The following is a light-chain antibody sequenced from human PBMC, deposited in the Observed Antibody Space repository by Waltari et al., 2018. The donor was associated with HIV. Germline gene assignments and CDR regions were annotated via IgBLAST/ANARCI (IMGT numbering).Light chain of an antibody. V-gene: IGLV2-14*01. J-gene: IGLJ3*02. CDR3: SSYTTRSTWV. CDR1: SSDVGGYNY. Sequence: QSALTQPRSVSGSPGQSVTISCTGTSSDVGGYNYVSWYQQHPGKAPKLMIYDVSNRPSGVSYRFSGSKSGNTASLTISGLQAEDEADYYCSSYTTRSTWVFGGGTKLTVL. CDR2: DVS.